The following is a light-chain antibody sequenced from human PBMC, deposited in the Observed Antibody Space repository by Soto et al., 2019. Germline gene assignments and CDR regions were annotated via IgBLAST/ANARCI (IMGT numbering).Light chain of an antibody. CDR1: QSFSSN. CDR3: QQYGSSPQT. Sequence: EIVMTQSPATLSVSPGERATLSCRASQSFSSNLAWYQQKPGQAPRLLIYNASSRATGIPDRFGGSGSGTDFTLTISRLEPEDFAVYYCQQYGSSPQTFGQGTKVDVK. J-gene: IGKJ1*01. CDR2: NAS. V-gene: IGKV3-20*01.